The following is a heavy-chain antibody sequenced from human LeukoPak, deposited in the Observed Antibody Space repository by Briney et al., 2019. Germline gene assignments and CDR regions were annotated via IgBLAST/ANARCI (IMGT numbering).Heavy chain of an antibody. CDR2: ISSRSSHT. J-gene: IGHJ4*02. D-gene: IGHD6-19*01. V-gene: IGHV3-11*03. CDR3: ERFSSGWYYFDY. Sequence: GGSLRLSCAASGFTFSDYYMSWIRQPLGKGLEWVSYISSRSSHTNYADSVKGRFTNSRDNAKNSLYLQRNSLRAEDTAVYYCERFSSGWYYFDYWGQGTLVTVSS. CDR1: GFTFSDYY.